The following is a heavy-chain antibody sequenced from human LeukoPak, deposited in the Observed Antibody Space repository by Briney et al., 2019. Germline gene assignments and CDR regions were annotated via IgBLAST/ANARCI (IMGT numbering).Heavy chain of an antibody. Sequence: PGGSLRLSCAASGFTFSKYRINWVRQAPGKGLEWVSSISSSSSYIYYADSVKGRFTISRDNAKNSLYLQMNSLRAEDTAVYYCARGGIAANVDPWGQGTLVTVSS. CDR2: ISSSSSYI. V-gene: IGHV3-21*01. J-gene: IGHJ5*02. CDR1: GFTFSKYR. CDR3: ARGGIAANVDP. D-gene: IGHD6-13*01.